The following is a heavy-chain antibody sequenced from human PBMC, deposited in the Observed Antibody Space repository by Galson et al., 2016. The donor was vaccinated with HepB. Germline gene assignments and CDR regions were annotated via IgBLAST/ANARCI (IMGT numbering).Heavy chain of an antibody. Sequence: SLRLSCAVSGFTFSSYGMHWVRQAPGKGLEWVAVISDDGSSKYYVPSVKGRFSITRDNSKDMLYLQMDSLRPEDTAVYYCAKSRHATPIDFIFNRWGQGTLVTVSS. J-gene: IGHJ5*02. D-gene: IGHD2-21*02. V-gene: IGHV3-30*18. CDR2: ISDDGSSK. CDR1: GFTFSSYG. CDR3: AKSRHATPIDFIFNR.